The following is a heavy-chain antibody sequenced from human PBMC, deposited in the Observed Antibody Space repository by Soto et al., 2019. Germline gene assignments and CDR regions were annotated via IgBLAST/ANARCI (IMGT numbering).Heavy chain of an antibody. Sequence: ASVKVSFKASGYTFTSYGIGWVRHAPGQGLEWMGWISAYNGNTNYAQKLQGRVTMTTDTSTSTAYMELRSLRSDDTAVYYCARDLVNIAVAGTPAYYYYYYGMDVWGQGTTVTVSS. CDR1: GYTFTSYG. CDR2: ISAYNGNT. J-gene: IGHJ6*02. V-gene: IGHV1-18*04. CDR3: ARDLVNIAVAGTPAYYYYYYGMDV. D-gene: IGHD6-19*01.